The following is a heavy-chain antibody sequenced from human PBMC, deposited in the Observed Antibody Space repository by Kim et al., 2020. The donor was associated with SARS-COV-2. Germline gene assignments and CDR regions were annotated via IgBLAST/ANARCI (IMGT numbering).Heavy chain of an antibody. D-gene: IGHD6-13*01. J-gene: IGHJ4*02. CDR2: ISGSGGST. CDR3: AKDLGDTSPRDGQLESPYFDY. CDR1: GFTFSSYA. V-gene: IGHV3-23*01. Sequence: GGSLRLSCAASGFTFSSYAMSWVRQAPGKGLEWVSAISGSGGSTYYADSVKGRFTISRDNSKNTLYLQMNSLRAEDTAVYYCAKDLGDTSPRDGQLESPYFDYCGQGTLVTVSS.